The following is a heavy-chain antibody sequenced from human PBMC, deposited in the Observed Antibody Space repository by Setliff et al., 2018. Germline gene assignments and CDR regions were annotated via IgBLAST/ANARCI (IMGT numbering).Heavy chain of an antibody. V-gene: IGHV4-38-2*02. Sequence: KTSETLSLTCTVSGYSISSGHYWGWIRQPPGKGLEWIGSISHSGSTYYNPSLRSRVTISLDTSENQFSLKLTSVTAADTAMYYCASPDGRTRYCSGGSCSYSMDVWGQGTTVTVSS. CDR1: GYSISSGHY. CDR2: ISHSGST. J-gene: IGHJ6*02. D-gene: IGHD2-15*01. CDR3: ASPDGRTRYCSGGSCSYSMDV.